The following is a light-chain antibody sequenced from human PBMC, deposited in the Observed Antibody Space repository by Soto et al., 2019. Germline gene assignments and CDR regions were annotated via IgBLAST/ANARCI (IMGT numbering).Light chain of an antibody. Sequence: QSALTQPASVSGTPGQSITISCTGSNRDVGIYDFVSWYQHHPGRAPKLIVSEVSHRPSGVSNRFSGSKSGNTASLTISRLQSEDEADYYCISYTSDDVRYVFGTGTKVTVL. V-gene: IGLV2-14*01. CDR2: EVS. CDR3: ISYTSDDVRYV. J-gene: IGLJ1*01. CDR1: NRDVGIYDF.